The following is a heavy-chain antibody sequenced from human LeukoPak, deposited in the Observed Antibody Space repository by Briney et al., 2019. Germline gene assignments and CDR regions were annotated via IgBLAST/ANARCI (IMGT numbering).Heavy chain of an antibody. J-gene: IGHJ6*02. V-gene: IGHV4-39*07. CDR1: GDSISSYY. CDR3: ARGSYSSSWAGDYYYYGMDV. Sequence: SETLSLTCTVSGDSISSYYWGWIRQPPGKGLEWIGSIYYSGSTYYNPSLKSRVTISVDASKNQFSLKLSSVTAADTAVYYCARGSYSSSWAGDYYYYGMDVWGQGTTVTVSS. CDR2: IYYSGST. D-gene: IGHD6-13*01.